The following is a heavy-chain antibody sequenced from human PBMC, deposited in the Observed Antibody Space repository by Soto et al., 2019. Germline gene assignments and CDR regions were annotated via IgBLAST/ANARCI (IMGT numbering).Heavy chain of an antibody. CDR3: AKERSAARFYYYYGMDV. D-gene: IGHD2-2*01. CDR2: ISGSGGST. J-gene: IGHJ6*02. Sequence: PGGSVRLSCAASGFTFSSYAMSWVRQAPGKGLEWVSAISGSGGSTYYADSVKGRFTISRDNSKNTLYLQMNSLRAEDTAVYYCAKERSAARFYYYYGMDVWGQGTTVTVSS. V-gene: IGHV3-23*01. CDR1: GFTFSSYA.